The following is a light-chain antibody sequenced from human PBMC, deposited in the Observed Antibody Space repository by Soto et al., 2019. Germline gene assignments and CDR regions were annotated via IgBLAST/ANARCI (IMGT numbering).Light chain of an antibody. CDR3: QQYDSSPLK. Sequence: DIRVTQSPAYLYPYIFNIVTITSQASQDINKNLIWYQQKPGKAPKLLIYDASDLETGVPSRFSGSGSGTGFTFTISSLQPEDFATYYCQQYDSSPLKFGQGTRLEIK. V-gene: IGKV1-33*01. J-gene: IGKJ5*01. CDR2: DAS. CDR1: QDINKN.